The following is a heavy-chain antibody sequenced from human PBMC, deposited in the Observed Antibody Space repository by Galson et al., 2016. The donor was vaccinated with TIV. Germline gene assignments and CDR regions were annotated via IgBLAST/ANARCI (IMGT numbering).Heavy chain of an antibody. Sequence: SLRLSCAASGFTFTSHSMNWVRQAPGKGLEWVSSTSTYSSYIYYADSVKGRFTISRDNAKNSLYLQMNSLRAEDTAVYYCARDDGYGGSYPDAFDLWGQGTMVTVSS. V-gene: IGHV3-21*01. J-gene: IGHJ3*01. D-gene: IGHD3-16*02. CDR1: GFTFTSHS. CDR2: TSTYSSYI. CDR3: ARDDGYGGSYPDAFDL.